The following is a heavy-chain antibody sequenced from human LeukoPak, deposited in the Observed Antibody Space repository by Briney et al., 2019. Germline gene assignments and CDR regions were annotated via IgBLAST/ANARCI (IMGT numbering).Heavy chain of an antibody. D-gene: IGHD5-18*01. CDR2: INIDGSTT. J-gene: IGHJ4*02. CDR3: ARGSYGSSFIDY. V-gene: IGHV3-74*01. CDR1: GFTLRSYW. Sequence: GGSLRLSCAASGFTLRSYWMHWVRQLPGKGLVWVSRINIDGSTTTYADSLKGRFTISKDNAKNTLYLQMNSLTAEDTAVFYCARGSYGSSFIDYWGQGTLVTVSS.